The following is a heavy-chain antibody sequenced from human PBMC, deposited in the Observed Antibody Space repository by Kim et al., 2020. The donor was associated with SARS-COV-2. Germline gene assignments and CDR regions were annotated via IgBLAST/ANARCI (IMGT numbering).Heavy chain of an antibody. CDR3: ARDASFYSRQYYFDY. CDR2: IYTSGST. J-gene: IGHJ4*02. CDR1: GGSISSGSYY. Sequence: SETLSLTCTVSGGSISSGSYYWSWIRQPAGKGLEWIGRIYTSGSTNYNTSLKSRVTISVDTSKNQFSLKLSSVTAADTAVYYCARDASFYSRQYYFDYWGQGTLVTVSS. V-gene: IGHV4-61*02. D-gene: IGHD4-4*01.